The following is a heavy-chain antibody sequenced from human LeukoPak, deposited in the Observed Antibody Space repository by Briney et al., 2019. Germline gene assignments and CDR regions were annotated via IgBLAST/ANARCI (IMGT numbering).Heavy chain of an antibody. CDR1: GGSISSYY. D-gene: IGHD4-11*01. V-gene: IGHV4-59*01. CDR3: ARGSSNYDY. J-gene: IGHJ4*02. CDR2: IYYSGST. Sequence: SETLSLTCTVSGGSISSYYWSWIRQPPGKGLEWIGYIYYSGSTNYNPSLKSRVTISVDTSKNQFSLKLSSVTAADTAVYYCARGSSNYDYWGQGTLVTVSS.